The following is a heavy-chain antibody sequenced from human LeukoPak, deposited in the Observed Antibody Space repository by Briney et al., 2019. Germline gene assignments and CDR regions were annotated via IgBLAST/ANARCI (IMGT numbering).Heavy chain of an antibody. V-gene: IGHV1-2*02. Sequence: ASVKVSCKASGYTFTGYYMHWVRQAPGQGLEGMGWINPNSGGTNYAQKFQGGVTMTRDTSITTAYMELRRLRSDDTAVYYCARVASMYFDILTGSPDWFDPWGQGTLVTVSS. D-gene: IGHD3-9*01. CDR2: INPNSGGT. J-gene: IGHJ5*02. CDR1: GYTFTGYY. CDR3: ARVASMYFDILTGSPDWFDP.